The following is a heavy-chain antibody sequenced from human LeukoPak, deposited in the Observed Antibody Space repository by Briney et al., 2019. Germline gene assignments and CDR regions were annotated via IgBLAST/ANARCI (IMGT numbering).Heavy chain of an antibody. CDR3: ARARNYYDSSVFFGAP. D-gene: IGHD3-22*01. J-gene: IGHJ5*02. V-gene: IGHV4-59*12. CDR1: GGSIGSYY. CDR2: IYYSGST. Sequence: SETLSLTCTVSGGSIGSYYWSWIRQPPGKGLEWIGYIYYSGSTNYNPSLKSRVTISVDTSKNQFSLKLSSVTAADTAVYYCARARNYYDSSVFFGAPGAQEPLVPVSS.